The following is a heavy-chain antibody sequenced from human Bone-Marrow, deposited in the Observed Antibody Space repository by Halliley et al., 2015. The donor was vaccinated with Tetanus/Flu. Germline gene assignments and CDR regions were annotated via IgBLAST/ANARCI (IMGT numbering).Heavy chain of an antibody. Sequence: SLRLSCSASGFIFRSYAMHWVRQAPGKGLEFVSAITSNGGITYYADSMKGRFTISRDNSKNTLFLQMSSLRGEDTAVYYCVKKSVAARGGQHYYGMGVWGQGTTVTVSS. CDR2: ITSNGGIT. CDR1: GFIFRSYA. CDR3: VKKSVAARGGQHYYGMGV. D-gene: IGHD6-6*01. J-gene: IGHJ6*02. V-gene: IGHV3-64D*09.